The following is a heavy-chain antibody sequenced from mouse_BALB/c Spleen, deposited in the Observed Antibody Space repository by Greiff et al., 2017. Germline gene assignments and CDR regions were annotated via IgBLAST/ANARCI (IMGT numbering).Heavy chain of an antibody. CDR1: GYSITSDYA. CDR2: ISYSGST. CDR3: AIITTVVEGFAY. D-gene: IGHD1-1*01. Sequence: EVHLVESVPGLVKPSQSLSLTCTVTGYSITSDYAWNWIRQFPGNKLEWMGYISYSGSTSYNPSLKSRISITRDTSKNQFFLQLNSVTTEDTATYYCAIITTVVEGFAYWGQGTLVTVSA. V-gene: IGHV3-2*02. J-gene: IGHJ3*01.